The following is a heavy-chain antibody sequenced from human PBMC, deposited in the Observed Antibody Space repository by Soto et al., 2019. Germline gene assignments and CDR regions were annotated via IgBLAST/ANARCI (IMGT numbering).Heavy chain of an antibody. CDR1: GFTFSSYS. J-gene: IGHJ4*02. D-gene: IGHD3-22*01. CDR2: ISSSSSYI. Sequence: GGSLRLSCAASGFTFSSYSMNWVRQAPGKGLEWVSSISSSSSYIYYADSVMGRFTISRDNSKNTLYLQMNSLRAEDTAVYYCAREGHDSSGYYYGGLDYWGPGTLVTVSS. V-gene: IGHV3-21*01. CDR3: AREGHDSSGYYYGGLDY.